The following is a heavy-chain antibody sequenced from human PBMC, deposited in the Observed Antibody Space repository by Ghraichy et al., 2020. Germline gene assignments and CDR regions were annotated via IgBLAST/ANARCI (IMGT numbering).Heavy chain of an antibody. CDR1: GFTFSSYA. CDR3: ARDLLTQREITMIVVASRGSGFDD. CDR2: LSYDGSNK. V-gene: IGHV3-30-3*01. J-gene: IGHJ4*02. D-gene: IGHD3-22*01. Sequence: GGSLRLSCAASGFTFSSYAMNWVRQAPGKGLEWVSFLSYDGSNKYYADSVKGRFTISRDNSKNTLYLQMNSLRAEDTAVYYCARDLLTQREITMIVVASRGSGFDDWGQGTLVTVSS.